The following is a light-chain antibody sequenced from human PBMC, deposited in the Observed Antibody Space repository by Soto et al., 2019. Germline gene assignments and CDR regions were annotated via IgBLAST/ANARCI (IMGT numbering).Light chain of an antibody. Sequence: QLVLTQSPSASASLGASVKLTCTLSSGHSSYAIAWHQKQPGKGPRYLMDLNNDGSHTQGDVIPDRFSGSSSGADRFLIISGLQSEDEADYYCQTWGTGFQFFGGGTKLTVL. CDR2: LNNDGSH. V-gene: IGLV4-69*01. J-gene: IGLJ2*01. CDR3: QTWGTGFQF. CDR1: SGHSSYA.